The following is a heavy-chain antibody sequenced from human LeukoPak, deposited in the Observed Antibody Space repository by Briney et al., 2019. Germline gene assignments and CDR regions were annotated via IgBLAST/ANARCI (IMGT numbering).Heavy chain of an antibody. D-gene: IGHD2-15*01. Sequence: GGSLRLSCAASGFTFSSYWMHWVRQAPGKGLVWVSRTNSDGSSTSYADSVKGRFTISRDNAKNTLYLQMNSLRAEDTAVYYCARGYCSGGSCYAGVVYWGQGTLVTVSS. J-gene: IGHJ4*02. CDR2: TNSDGSST. V-gene: IGHV3-74*01. CDR1: GFTFSSYW. CDR3: ARGYCSGGSCYAGVVY.